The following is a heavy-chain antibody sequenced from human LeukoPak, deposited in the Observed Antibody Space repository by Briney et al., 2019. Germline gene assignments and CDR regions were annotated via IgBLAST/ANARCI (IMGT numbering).Heavy chain of an antibody. J-gene: IGHJ4*02. D-gene: IGHD3-10*01. Sequence: SVKVCCKASGGTFSSYIISWVRQAPGQGLEWMGRIIPILGIANYAQKFQGRVTITADKSTSTAYMELSSLRSEDTAVYYCARGYGSGSYSQFDYRGQGTLVTVSS. CDR3: ARGYGSGSYSQFDY. CDR1: GGTFSSYI. CDR2: IIPILGIA. V-gene: IGHV1-69*02.